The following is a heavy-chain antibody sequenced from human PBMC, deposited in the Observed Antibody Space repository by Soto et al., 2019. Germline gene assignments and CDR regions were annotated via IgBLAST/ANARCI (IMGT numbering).Heavy chain of an antibody. Sequence: QVQLVQSGAEVKKPGASVKVSCKASGYTFTGYYMHWVRQAPGQGLEWMGWINPNSGGTNYAQKFRGRVTMTRDTSISTAYMELSRLRSDDTAVYYCARDSSSWYRPCYFDYWGQGTLVTVSS. CDR3: ARDSSSWYRPCYFDY. V-gene: IGHV1-2*02. CDR1: GYTFTGYY. CDR2: INPNSGGT. D-gene: IGHD6-13*01. J-gene: IGHJ4*02.